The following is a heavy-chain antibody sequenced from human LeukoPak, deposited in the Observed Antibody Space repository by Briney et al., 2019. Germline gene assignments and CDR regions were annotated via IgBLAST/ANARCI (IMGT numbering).Heavy chain of an antibody. CDR1: GFTVTTNY. J-gene: IGHJ4*02. CDR3: ARRLEYSGSKGVLDY. CDR2: IYSGGYT. Sequence: GGSLRLSCAASGFTVTTNYMTWVRQAPGKGLEWVSIIYSGGYTDYADSVKGRFTISRDNSKNTLDLQMNSLRAEDTAVYYCARRLEYSGSKGVLDYWGQGTLVTVSS. D-gene: IGHD1-26*01. V-gene: IGHV3-66*01.